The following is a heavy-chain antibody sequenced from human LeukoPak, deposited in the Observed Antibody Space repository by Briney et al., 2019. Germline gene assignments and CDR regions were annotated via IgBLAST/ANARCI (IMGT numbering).Heavy chain of an antibody. CDR1: GFTFSSYS. D-gene: IGHD3-22*01. V-gene: IGHV3-48*02. CDR3: ASPGPISSGDAFDI. J-gene: IGHJ3*02. CDR2: ISSSSSTI. Sequence: GGSLRLSCAASGFTFSSYSMNWVHQAPGKGLEWVSYISSSSSTIYYADSVKGRFTISRDNAKNSLYLQMNSLRDEDTAVYYCASPGPISSGDAFDIWGQGTMVTVSS.